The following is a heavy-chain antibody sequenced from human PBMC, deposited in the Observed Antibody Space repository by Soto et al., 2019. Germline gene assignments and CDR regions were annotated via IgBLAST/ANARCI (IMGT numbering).Heavy chain of an antibody. Sequence: ASVKVSCKASGYTFTSYDINWLRQATGQGLERMGWISAYNGNTNYAQKLQGRVTMTPDTSTSTAYMELRSMRSDDTAVYYCARVYYDILTGYPNFDYWGKGTLVTVSS. V-gene: IGHV1-18*04. J-gene: IGHJ4*02. D-gene: IGHD3-9*01. CDR2: ISAYNGNT. CDR1: GYTFTSYD. CDR3: ARVYYDILTGYPNFDY.